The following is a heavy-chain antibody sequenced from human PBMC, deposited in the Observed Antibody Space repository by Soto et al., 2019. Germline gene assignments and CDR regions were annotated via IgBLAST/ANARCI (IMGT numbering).Heavy chain of an antibody. CDR3: AKDGGDWGYYYFDY. CDR1: GFTFSSYG. Sequence: GGSLRLSCAASGFTFSSYGMHWVRQAPGKGLEWVAVISYDGSNKYYADSVKGRFTISRDNSKNTLYLQMNSLRAEDTAVYYCAKDGGDWGYYYFDYWGQGTLVTVSS. V-gene: IGHV3-30*18. D-gene: IGHD7-27*01. CDR2: ISYDGSNK. J-gene: IGHJ4*02.